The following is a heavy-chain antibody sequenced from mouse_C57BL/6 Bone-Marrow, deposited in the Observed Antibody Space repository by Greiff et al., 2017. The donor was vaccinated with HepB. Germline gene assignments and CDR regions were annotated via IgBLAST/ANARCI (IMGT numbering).Heavy chain of an antibody. D-gene: IGHD1-1*01. V-gene: IGHV1-15*01. CDR1: GYTFTDYE. Sequence: VKLQESGAELVRPGASVTLSCKASGYTFTDYEMHWVKQTPVHGLEWIGAIDPETGGTAYNQKFKGKAIPTADKSSSTAYMELRSLTSEDSAVYYCTRYGTFYGSSSYAMDYWGQGTSVTVSS. J-gene: IGHJ4*01. CDR3: TRYGTFYGSSSYAMDY. CDR2: IDPETGGT.